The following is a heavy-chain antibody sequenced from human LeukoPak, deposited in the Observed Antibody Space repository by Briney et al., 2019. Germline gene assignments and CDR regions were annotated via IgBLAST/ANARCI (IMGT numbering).Heavy chain of an antibody. Sequence: SETLSLTCAVYGGSFSGYYWSWIRQPPGKGLEWMGEINHSGSTNYNPSLKRRVTISVETSNNQFSLKLSSVTAADTAVYYCARARRTEGPYYYGSGSYYKGFLDYWGQGTLVTVSS. CDR2: INHSGST. CDR1: GGSFSGYY. D-gene: IGHD3-10*01. CDR3: ARARRTEGPYYYGSGSYYKGFLDY. J-gene: IGHJ4*02. V-gene: IGHV4-34*01.